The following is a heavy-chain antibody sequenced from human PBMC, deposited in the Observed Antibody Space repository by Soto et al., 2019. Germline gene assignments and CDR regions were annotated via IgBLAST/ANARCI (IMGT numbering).Heavy chain of an antibody. J-gene: IGHJ4*02. CDR2: ISYDGSNK. CDR1: GFTFSSYG. D-gene: IGHD4-17*01. Sequence: PGGSLRLSCAASGFTFSSYGMHWVRQAPGKGLEWVAVISYDGSNKYYADSVKGRFTISRDNSKNTLYLQMNSLRAEDTAVYYCRFTVSRPWYFDYWGQGTLVTVSS. CDR3: RFTVSRPWYFDY. V-gene: IGHV3-30*03.